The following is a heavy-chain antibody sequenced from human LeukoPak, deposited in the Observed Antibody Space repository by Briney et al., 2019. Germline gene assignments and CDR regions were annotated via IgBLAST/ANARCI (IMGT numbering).Heavy chain of an antibody. CDR1: GFTFSNHA. CDR2: ISYDGSNK. D-gene: IGHD6-13*01. J-gene: IGHJ5*02. V-gene: IGHV3-30*04. CDR3: ARGGQLVHNWFDP. Sequence: GGSLRLSCAASGFTFSNHAMHWVRQAPGKGLEWVAIISYDGSNKYYADSVKGRFTISRDNSKNTLYLQMNSLRAEDTALYYCARGGQLVHNWFDPWGQGTLVTVSS.